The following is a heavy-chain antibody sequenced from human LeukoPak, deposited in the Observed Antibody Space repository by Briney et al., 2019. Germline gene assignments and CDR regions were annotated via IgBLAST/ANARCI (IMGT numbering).Heavy chain of an antibody. V-gene: IGHV3-74*01. CDR1: GFTFSNYW. J-gene: IGHJ4*02. CDR2: INSDGNRR. Sequence: GGSLRLSCAASGFTFSNYWMYWVRQAPGMGLVWVSRINSDGNRRNYADSVKGRFNISRDNAKSSLFLQMDGLRVEDTAVYYCVRDSYYYDSSNKLKYWGQGTLVTVSS. D-gene: IGHD3-22*01. CDR3: VRDSYYYDSSNKLKY.